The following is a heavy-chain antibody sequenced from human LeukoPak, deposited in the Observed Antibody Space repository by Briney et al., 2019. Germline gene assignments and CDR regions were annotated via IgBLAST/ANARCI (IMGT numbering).Heavy chain of an antibody. CDR2: IKQDGSEK. J-gene: IGHJ6*04. CDR3: ARGYDSSAHYWGTTNV. D-gene: IGHD3-22*01. V-gene: IGHV3-7*01. Sequence: GGSLRLSCAASGFTLSSYWMSWVRQAPGKGLEWVANIKQDGSEKYYVDSVKGRFTISRDNAKNSLYLQMNRLRAEDTAVYYCARGYDSSAHYWGTTNVWGKGTTVTISS. CDR1: GFTLSSYW.